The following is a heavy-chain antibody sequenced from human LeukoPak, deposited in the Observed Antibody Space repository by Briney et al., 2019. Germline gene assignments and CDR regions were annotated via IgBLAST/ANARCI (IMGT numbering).Heavy chain of an antibody. J-gene: IGHJ4*02. D-gene: IGHD3-10*01. CDR1: GFTFSDYY. V-gene: IGHV3-11*05. CDR2: ISGSSSHT. CDR3: ARDRSYSRDY. Sequence: GGSLRLSCAPSGFTFSDYYMTWIRQAPGKGLEWVSYISGSSSHTNYADSVKGRFTISRDNAKDSLYLQMNSQRAEDTAVYYCARDRSYSRDYWGQGTLVTVSS.